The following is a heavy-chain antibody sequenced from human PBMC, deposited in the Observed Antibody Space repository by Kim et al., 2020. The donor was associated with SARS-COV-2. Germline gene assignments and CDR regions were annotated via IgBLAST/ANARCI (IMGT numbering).Heavy chain of an antibody. CDR2: ISSSSAT. J-gene: IGHJ6*02. CDR3: ARGNGMDV. Sequence: GGSLRLSCAASGFTFSSYSLNWVRQAPGKGLEWVSYISSSSATYYADSVKGRFTISRENAKNSLYLQMNSLRDEDTAVYYCARGNGMDVWGQGTTVTVPS. V-gene: IGHV3-48*02. CDR1: GFTFSSYS.